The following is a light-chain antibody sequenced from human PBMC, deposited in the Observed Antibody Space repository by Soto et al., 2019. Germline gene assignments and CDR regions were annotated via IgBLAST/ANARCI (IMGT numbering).Light chain of an antibody. J-gene: IGKJ3*01. V-gene: IGKV1-13*02. CDR3: QQFNSYPRT. Sequence: AIQLTQSPSSLSASVGDIVTITCRASQVISSALAWYQQKPGKAPKLLIYAASSLESGVPSRFSGSGSGTDFTLTITSLQPEDFATYSCQQFNSYPRTFGPGTKVDIK. CDR2: AAS. CDR1: QVISSA.